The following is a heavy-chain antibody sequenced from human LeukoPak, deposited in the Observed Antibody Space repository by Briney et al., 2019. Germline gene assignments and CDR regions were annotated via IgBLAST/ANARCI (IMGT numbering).Heavy chain of an antibody. CDR3: ARHTGYNYGHVDY. V-gene: IGHV4-39*01. CDR2: MYYSGST. Sequence: SETLSLTCTISSGSISTRGYSWGWIRQPPGKGLEWIGSMYYSGSTYYNPSLDNRATISLDTSKNQVSLKLSSVTAADTAHYYCARHTGYNYGHVDYWGQGTLVTVSS. CDR1: SGSISTRGYS. D-gene: IGHD5-18*01. J-gene: IGHJ4*02.